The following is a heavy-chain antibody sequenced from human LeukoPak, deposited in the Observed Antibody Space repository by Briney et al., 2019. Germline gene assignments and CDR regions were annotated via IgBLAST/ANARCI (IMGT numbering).Heavy chain of an antibody. D-gene: IGHD1-26*01. V-gene: IGHV3-53*01. CDR3: ARVVEWQPWEWLDP. J-gene: IGHJ5*02. Sequence: GGSLRLSCAASGFTFSSYAMSWVRQAPGKGLEWVSVIYSGGTTAYADSVKGRFTISRDNSKNTLFLQMNNLRAEDTAVYYCARVVEWQPWEWLDPWGQGTLVTVSS. CDR1: GFTFSSYA. CDR2: IYSGGTT.